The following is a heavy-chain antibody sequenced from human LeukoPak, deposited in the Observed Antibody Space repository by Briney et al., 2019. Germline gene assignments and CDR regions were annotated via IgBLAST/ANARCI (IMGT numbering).Heavy chain of an antibody. CDR1: GFTFSSYS. CDR2: ISSSSYI. J-gene: IGHJ4*02. D-gene: IGHD4-17*01. CDR3: ARGMRTTVTTAGDY. Sequence: PGGSLRLSCAASGFTFSSYSMNWVRQAPGKGLEWVSSISSSSYIYYADLVKGRFTISRDNAKNSLYLQMNSLRAEDTAVYYCARGMRTTVTTAGDYWGQGTLVTVSS. V-gene: IGHV3-21*01.